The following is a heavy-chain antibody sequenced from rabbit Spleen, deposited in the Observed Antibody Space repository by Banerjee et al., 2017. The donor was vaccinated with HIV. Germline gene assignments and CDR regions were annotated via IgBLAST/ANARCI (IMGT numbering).Heavy chain of an antibody. Sequence: QSLEESGGDLVKPGASLTLTCTASGFSFSSSYIMCWVRQAPGKGLEWIACIYAGSSGSTYSATWAKGRFTCSKTSSTTVTLQMTSLTAADTATYFCARDTGSSFSTYGMDLWGPGTLVTVS. V-gene: IGHV1S40*01. CDR2: IYAGSSGST. J-gene: IGHJ6*01. D-gene: IGHD8-1*01. CDR3: ARDTGSSFSTYGMDL. CDR1: GFSFSSSYI.